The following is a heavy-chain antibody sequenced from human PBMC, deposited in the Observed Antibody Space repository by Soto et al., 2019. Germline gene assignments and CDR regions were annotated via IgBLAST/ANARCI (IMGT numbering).Heavy chain of an antibody. CDR3: ASSKGDY. D-gene: IGHD6-6*01. CDR2: ISWDGGTT. J-gene: IGHJ4*02. V-gene: IGHV3-43*01. CDR1: GFTFHDHN. Sequence: EVHLVESGGVVVQPGGSLRLTCAASGFTFHDHNMHWVRQVPGKGLEWVSLISWDGGTTYYADSVKGLFTVARDNSINVLYLHMNALTTEDSALYYCASSKGDYWGQGTMVTV.